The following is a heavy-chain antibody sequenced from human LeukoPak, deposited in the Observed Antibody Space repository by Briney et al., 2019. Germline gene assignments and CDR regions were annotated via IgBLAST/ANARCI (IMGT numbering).Heavy chain of an antibody. V-gene: IGHV3-23*01. CDR2: VSGSGGST. Sequence: QSGGSLRLSCAASGFTFNNYAMTWVRQAPGKGLEWVSAVSGSGGSTYYADSVKGRFTISRDSSKNTLYLQMNSLTVDDTAVYYCAKVGVRDGYKTYHFDYWGLGTLVTVSS. D-gene: IGHD5-24*01. CDR3: AKVGVRDGYKTYHFDY. J-gene: IGHJ4*02. CDR1: GFTFNNYA.